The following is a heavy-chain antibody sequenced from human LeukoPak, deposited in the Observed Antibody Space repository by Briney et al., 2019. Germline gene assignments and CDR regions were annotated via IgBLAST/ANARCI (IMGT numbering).Heavy chain of an antibody. CDR1: GFSFSDYW. CDR2: ISTDGSRT. Sequence: PGGSLRLSCAASGFSFSDYWMHWVRQAPGKGLVWVSRISTDGSRTDYADSVKGRFTISRDNSKNTLYLQMNSLRAEDTAVYYCANFGDNWFDPWGQGTLVTVSS. J-gene: IGHJ5*02. V-gene: IGHV3-74*01. D-gene: IGHD3-10*01. CDR3: ANFGDNWFDP.